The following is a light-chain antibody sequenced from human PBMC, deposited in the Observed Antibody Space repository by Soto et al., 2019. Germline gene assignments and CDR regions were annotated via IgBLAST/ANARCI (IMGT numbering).Light chain of an antibody. CDR3: QQYSNWPPWT. CDR1: QSLGGN. J-gene: IGKJ1*01. V-gene: IGKV3-15*01. CDR2: RAS. Sequence: EIVMTQSPATLAVSPGDTATLSCRASQSLGGNLAWYQQKPGQGPRLLIFRASSRATGVPARFSASGSGTEFTLTISGLQSEDFAIYYCQQYSNWPPWTFGQGTKVEIK.